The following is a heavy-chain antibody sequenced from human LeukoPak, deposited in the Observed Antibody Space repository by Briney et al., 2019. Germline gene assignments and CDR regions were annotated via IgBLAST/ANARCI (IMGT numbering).Heavy chain of an antibody. CDR1: GASISSGSYY. Sequence: SQTLSLTCTVSGASISSGSYYWSWIRQPAGKGLEWIGRIYSSGNTNYNPSLKSRVTISVDTSKNQFSLKLSSVTAADTAVYFCVSLVDTAMIKTMFDYWGQGTLVTVSS. CDR2: IYSSGNT. J-gene: IGHJ4*02. CDR3: VSLVDTAMIKTMFDY. V-gene: IGHV4-61*02. D-gene: IGHD5-18*01.